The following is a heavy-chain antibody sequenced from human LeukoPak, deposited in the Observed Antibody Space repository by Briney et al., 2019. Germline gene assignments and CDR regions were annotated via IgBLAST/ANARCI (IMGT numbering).Heavy chain of an antibody. V-gene: IGHV3-21*01. CDR3: ARGEVTNPNYYDSSGSFDY. Sequence: PGGSLRLSCAASGFTFSSYSMNWVRQAPGKGLEWVSSISSSSSYIYYADSVKGRFTISRDNAKNSLYLQMNSLRAEDTAVYYCARGEVTNPNYYDSSGSFDYWGQGTLVTVSS. J-gene: IGHJ4*02. CDR2: ISSSSSYI. D-gene: IGHD3-22*01. CDR1: GFTFSSYS.